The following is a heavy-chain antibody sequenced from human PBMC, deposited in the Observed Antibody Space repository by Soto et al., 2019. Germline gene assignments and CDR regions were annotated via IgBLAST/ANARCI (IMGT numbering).Heavy chain of an antibody. CDR3: AKDIVVVVAAPGDY. V-gene: IGHV3-23*01. D-gene: IGHD2-15*01. J-gene: IGHJ4*02. Sequence: GGSLRLSCAASGFTFSSYAMSWVRQAPGKGLEWVSAISGSGGSTYYADSVKGRFTISRDNSKNTLYLQMNSLRAEDTAVYYCAKDIVVVVAAPGDYWGQGTLVTVSS. CDR2: ISGSGGST. CDR1: GFTFSSYA.